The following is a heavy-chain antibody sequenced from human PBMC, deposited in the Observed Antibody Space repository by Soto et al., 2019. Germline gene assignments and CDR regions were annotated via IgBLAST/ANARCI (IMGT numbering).Heavy chain of an antibody. D-gene: IGHD4-17*01. J-gene: IGHJ6*02. CDR1: GYSFTSYW. CDR2: IYPGDSDT. Sequence: KKAGGSLKISCKGSGYSFTSYWIGWVRQMPGKGLEWVGIIYPGDSDTRYXPSFQGQVTIXADKSISNAYLQWSSLKASDTASDYCARSPFYGNSYYYYGMAAWGQGTTVTVSS. V-gene: IGHV5-51*01. CDR3: ARSPFYGNSYYYYGMAA.